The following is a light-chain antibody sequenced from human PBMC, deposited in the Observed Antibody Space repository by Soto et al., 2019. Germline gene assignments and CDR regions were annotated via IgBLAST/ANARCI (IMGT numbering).Light chain of an antibody. J-gene: IGKJ5*01. V-gene: IGKV3-20*01. CDR1: QSVSSSY. CDR2: GAS. CDR3: QQYSSSSLAIT. Sequence: EIVLTQSPGTLSLSPGERATLSCRASQSVSSSYLAWYQQKPGQAPRLLIYGASSRATGIPDRFSGSGSGTDFTLTISRLEAEDFAVYYCQQYSSSSLAITFGQGTRLEIK.